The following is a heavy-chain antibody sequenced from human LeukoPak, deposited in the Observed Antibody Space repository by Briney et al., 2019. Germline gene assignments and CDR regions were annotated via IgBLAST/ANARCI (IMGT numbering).Heavy chain of an antibody. CDR3: ALWFGESIDY. V-gene: IGHV4-38-2*02. D-gene: IGHD3-10*01. CDR2: IYHSGGT. J-gene: IGHJ4*02. Sequence: SETLSLTCTVSGYSISSGYYWGWIRQPPGKGLEWIGSIYHSGGTCYNPSLKSRVTISVDTSKNQFSLKLSSVTAADTAVYYCALWFGESIDYWGQGTLVTVSS. CDR1: GYSISSGYY.